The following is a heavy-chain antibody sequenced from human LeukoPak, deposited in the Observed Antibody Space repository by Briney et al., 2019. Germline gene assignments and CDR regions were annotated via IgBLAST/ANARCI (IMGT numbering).Heavy chain of an antibody. J-gene: IGHJ4*02. V-gene: IGHV3-21*01. D-gene: IGHD6-19*01. Sequence: GGSLRLSCAASGFTFSNYSMNWVRQAPGKGLEWVSSISSSSSYIYYADSVKGRFTISRDNAKNSVYLQMNSLRVDDTAVYYCARGGSSGWFGPHPDYWGQGTLVTVSS. CDR3: ARGGSSGWFGPHPDY. CDR1: GFTFSNYS. CDR2: ISSSSSYI.